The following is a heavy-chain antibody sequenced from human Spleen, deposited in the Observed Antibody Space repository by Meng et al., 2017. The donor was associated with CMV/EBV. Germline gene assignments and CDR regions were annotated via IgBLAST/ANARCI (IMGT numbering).Heavy chain of an antibody. CDR3: ARDRFRRPGGTMDRGALQSSLFDY. Sequence: GESLKISCAASGFTFSSYWMSWVRQAPGKGLEWVANIKQDGSEKYYVDSVKGRFTISRDNAKNSLYLQMNSLRAEDTAVYYCARDRFRRPGGTMDRGALQSSLFDYWGQGTLVTVSS. CDR1: GFTFSSYW. J-gene: IGHJ4*02. D-gene: IGHD3-10*01. CDR2: IKQDGSEK. V-gene: IGHV3-7*01.